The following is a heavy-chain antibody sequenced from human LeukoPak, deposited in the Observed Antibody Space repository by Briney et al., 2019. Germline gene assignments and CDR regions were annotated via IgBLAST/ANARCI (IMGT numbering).Heavy chain of an antibody. J-gene: IGHJ4*02. CDR1: GHTFTGYY. CDR2: INTNTGNP. CDR3: ARADCGGDCYGSPSFDY. V-gene: IGHV7-4-1*02. D-gene: IGHD2-21*02. Sequence: ASVKVSCKASGHTFTGYYMHWVRQAPGQGLEWMGWINTNTGNPTYAQGFTGRFVFSLDTSVSTAYLQISSLKAEDTAVYYCARADCGGDCYGSPSFDYWGQGTLVTVSS.